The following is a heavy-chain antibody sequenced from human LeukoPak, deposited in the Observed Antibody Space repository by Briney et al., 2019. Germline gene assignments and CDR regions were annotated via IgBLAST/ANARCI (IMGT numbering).Heavy chain of an antibody. J-gene: IGHJ3*02. CDR3: ARGLIAAAGRGAFDI. V-gene: IGHV4-59*01. CDR1: GGPISGYY. CDR2: NYYSGTT. D-gene: IGHD6-13*01. Sequence: SETLSLTCTVSGGPISGYYWIWIRQPPGKALEGTGYNYYSGTTNYNRSLKSLFTMSVDTSKNQFSLRLTSVTAADAAVYYCARGLIAAAGRGAFDIWGQGTMVTVSS.